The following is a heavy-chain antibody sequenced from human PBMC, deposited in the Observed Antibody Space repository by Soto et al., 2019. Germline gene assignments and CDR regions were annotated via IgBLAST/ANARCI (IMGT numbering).Heavy chain of an antibody. CDR2: ISGSGNSV. CDR1: GFTFSDSD. J-gene: IGHJ6*02. D-gene: IGHD3-10*01. CDR3: ASLSWGEKYGMDV. Sequence: PGGSLRLFCAASGFTFSDSDMSWIRQAPGKGLEWISYISGSGNSVYYADSVKGRFTISRDNAKNSLYLQMNSLRAEDTAVYYCASLSWGEKYGMDVWGQGTTVTAS. V-gene: IGHV3-11*01.